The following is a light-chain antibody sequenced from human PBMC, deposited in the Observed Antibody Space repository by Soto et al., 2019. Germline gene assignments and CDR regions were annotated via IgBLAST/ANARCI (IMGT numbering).Light chain of an antibody. V-gene: IGKV1-12*01. CDR1: QGIDSW. Sequence: DIQMTQSPSSVSASVGDRVTITCRASQGIDSWLVWYQQKPGKAPTLLIYAASSLERGVPSRFSRSGSETDFTLTISSLQPEDFATYYCQQANSFPLPFGGGTKVEIK. J-gene: IGKJ4*01. CDR2: AAS. CDR3: QQANSFPLP.